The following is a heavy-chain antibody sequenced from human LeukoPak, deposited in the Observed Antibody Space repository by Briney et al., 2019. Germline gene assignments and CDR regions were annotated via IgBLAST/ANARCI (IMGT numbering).Heavy chain of an antibody. CDR3: ARRRGRYSGDAFDI. V-gene: IGHV5-51*01. CDR2: IYTGDSDT. CDR1: GYRFTSYW. D-gene: IGHD1-26*01. J-gene: IGHJ3*02. Sequence: GESLKISCKGSGYRFTSYWIGWVRQMPGKGLEWMGFIYTGDSDTRYSPSFQGQVTISADKSMSTSYLQWSSLKASDTAMYYCARRRGRYSGDAFDIWGQGTTVTVSS.